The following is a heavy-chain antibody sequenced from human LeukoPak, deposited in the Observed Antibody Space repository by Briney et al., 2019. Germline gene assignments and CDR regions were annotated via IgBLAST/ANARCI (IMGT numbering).Heavy chain of an antibody. Sequence: GESLKISCKGSGYSFTSYWIGWVRQMPGKGLEWMGIIYPGDSDTRYSPSFQGQVTISADKSICTAYLQWSSLKASDTAMYYCARHEGLLGYCSGGSCFVDWGQGTLVTVSS. CDR2: IYPGDSDT. V-gene: IGHV5-51*01. D-gene: IGHD2-15*01. CDR1: GYSFTSYW. CDR3: ARHEGLLGYCSGGSCFVD. J-gene: IGHJ4*02.